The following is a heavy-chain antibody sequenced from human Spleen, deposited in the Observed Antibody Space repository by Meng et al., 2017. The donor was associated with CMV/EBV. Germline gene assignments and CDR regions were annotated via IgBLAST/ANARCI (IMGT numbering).Heavy chain of an antibody. CDR1: GGPFSRLH. V-gene: IGHV1-69*04. Sequence: SVKVSCKASGGPFSRLHISWVRQAPGQGLEWMGRIIPILGIANYAQKFQGRVRITADKSTSTAYMELSSLRSEDTAVYYCARDPHIVVVPAAISIQGNYYYYGMDVWGQGTTVTVSS. D-gene: IGHD2-2*02. CDR3: ARDPHIVVVPAAISIQGNYYYYGMDV. J-gene: IGHJ6*02. CDR2: IIPILGIA.